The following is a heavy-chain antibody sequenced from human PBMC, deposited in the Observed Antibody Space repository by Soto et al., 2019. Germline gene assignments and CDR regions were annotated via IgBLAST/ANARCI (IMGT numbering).Heavy chain of an antibody. J-gene: IGHJ5*02. Sequence: GESLKISCKGSGDSFTNYWISWVRRMPGKGLEWMGNIDPVDSYTNYGPSFQGHVTFSVDTSISTAYLQWSSLKASDTAMYYCARIESIARNWFDPWGKVTLGTVSS. CDR2: IDPVDSYT. D-gene: IGHD6-13*01. CDR3: ARIESIARNWFDP. V-gene: IGHV5-10-1*01. CDR1: GDSFTNYW.